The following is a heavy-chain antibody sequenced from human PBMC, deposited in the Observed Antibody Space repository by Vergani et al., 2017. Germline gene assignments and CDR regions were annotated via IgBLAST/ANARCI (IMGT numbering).Heavy chain of an antibody. D-gene: IGHD2-2*01. J-gene: IGHJ5*02. CDR2: ISSSSSYI. Sequence: EVQLVESGGGLVKPGGSLRLSCAASGFTFSSYSMNWVRQAPGKGLEWVSSISSSSSYIYYADSVKGRFTISRDNAKNSLYLQMNSLRAEDTAVYYCAKDLLPCNWFDPWGQGTLVTVSS. CDR1: GFTFSSYS. V-gene: IGHV3-21*04. CDR3: AKDLLPCNWFDP.